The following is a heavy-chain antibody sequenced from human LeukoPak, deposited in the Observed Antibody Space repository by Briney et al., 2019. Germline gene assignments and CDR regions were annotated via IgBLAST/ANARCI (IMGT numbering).Heavy chain of an antibody. D-gene: IGHD1-1*01. Sequence: GASVKVSCKASGYTFTGYYMHWVRQALGQGLEWMGWINPNSGGTNYAQKFKGRVTMTRDTSISTAYMELSRLRSDDTAVYFCARVGATGTTSPFDYWGQGTLVTVSS. CDR1: GYTFTGYY. CDR2: INPNSGGT. V-gene: IGHV1-2*02. J-gene: IGHJ4*02. CDR3: ARVGATGTTSPFDY.